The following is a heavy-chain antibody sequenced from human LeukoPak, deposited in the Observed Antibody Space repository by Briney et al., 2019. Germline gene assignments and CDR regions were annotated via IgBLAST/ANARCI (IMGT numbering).Heavy chain of an antibody. CDR3: ARHEGYYGDRNPYYFDY. CDR2: IYPGDSDT. Sequence: GESLKISCKGSGYSFTDYWIGWVRQMPGKGLEWMGIIYPGDSDTRYSPSFQGQVTISAAKSISPAYLQWSSLKASDAAMYFCARHEGYYGDRNPYYFDYWGQGALVTVSS. J-gene: IGHJ4*02. V-gene: IGHV5-51*01. D-gene: IGHD4-17*01. CDR1: GYSFTDYW.